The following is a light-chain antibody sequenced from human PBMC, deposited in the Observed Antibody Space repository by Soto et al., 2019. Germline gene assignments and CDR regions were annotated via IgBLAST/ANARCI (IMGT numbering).Light chain of an antibody. Sequence: EIVLPQFPGTLSLSPGERATLSCRASQSVSSYLAWYQQKPGQAPRLLIYDASNRATGIPARFSGSGSGTDFTLTISSLEPEDFAVYYCQQRSNWPPFTFGQGTRLEIK. V-gene: IGKV3-11*01. CDR1: QSVSSY. CDR3: QQRSNWPPFT. J-gene: IGKJ5*01. CDR2: DAS.